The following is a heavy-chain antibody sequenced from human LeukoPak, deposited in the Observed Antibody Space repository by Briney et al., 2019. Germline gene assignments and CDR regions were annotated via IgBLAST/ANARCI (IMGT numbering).Heavy chain of an antibody. CDR2: INPNSGGT. D-gene: IGHD2-2*01. V-gene: IGHV1-2*02. CDR3: ARAGTRRYCSSTSCRINAFDI. Sequence: ASVKVSCKASGYTFTGYYMHWVRQAPGQGLEWMGWINPNSGGTNYAQKFQGRVTMTRDTSISTAYMELSRLRSDDTAVYYCARAGTRRYCSSTSCRINAFDIWGQGTMVTVSS. J-gene: IGHJ3*02. CDR1: GYTFTGYY.